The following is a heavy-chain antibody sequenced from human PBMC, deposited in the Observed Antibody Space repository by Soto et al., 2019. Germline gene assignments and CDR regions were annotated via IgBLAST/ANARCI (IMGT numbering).Heavy chain of an antibody. CDR2: INQDRSEK. D-gene: IGHD5-18*01. Sequence: GGSLRLSCAASGFTFSSYSMNWVRQAPGKGLEWVANINQDRSEKYYVDSVKGRFTISRDNAKNSLYLQMNSLRAEDTAVYYCARWNSYGYYFDYWGQGTLVTVSS. CDR1: GFTFSSYS. CDR3: ARWNSYGYYFDY. V-gene: IGHV3-7*01. J-gene: IGHJ4*02.